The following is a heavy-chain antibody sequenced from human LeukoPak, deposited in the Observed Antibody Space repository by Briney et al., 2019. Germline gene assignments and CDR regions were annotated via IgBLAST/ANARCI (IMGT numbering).Heavy chain of an antibody. V-gene: IGHV3-48*01. Sequence: GGSLRLSCAASRFIFSGYTMNWVRQAPGKGLQWVAYISSTGSTTYYADSEKGRFTISRDNAKNSLFLQMNSLGAEDTAVYYCARDITMTGPTDYWGQGTLVTVSS. CDR1: RFIFSGYT. CDR2: ISSTGSTT. J-gene: IGHJ4*02. D-gene: IGHD3-22*01. CDR3: ARDITMTGPTDY.